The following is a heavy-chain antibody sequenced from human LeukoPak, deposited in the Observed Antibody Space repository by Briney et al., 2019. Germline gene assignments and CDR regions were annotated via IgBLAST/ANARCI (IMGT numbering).Heavy chain of an antibody. CDR1: GYTFTSYG. J-gene: IGHJ6*03. CDR2: MNPNSGNT. D-gene: IGHD2-2*01. Sequence: ASVKVSCKASGYTFTSYGISWVRQAPGQGLEWMGWMNPNSGNTGYAQKFQDRVTITRNTSISTAYMELSSLRSEDTAVYYCARGRTDCSSTSCYLTGYYYYYMDVWGKGTTVTVSS. CDR3: ARGRTDCSSTSCYLTGYYYYYMDV. V-gene: IGHV1-8*03.